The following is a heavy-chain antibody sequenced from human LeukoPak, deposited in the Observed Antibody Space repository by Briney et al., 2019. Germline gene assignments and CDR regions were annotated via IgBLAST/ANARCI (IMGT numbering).Heavy chain of an antibody. J-gene: IGHJ4*02. Sequence: PGGSLRLSCDASGFTFSGYAMSWVRQAPGKGLEWVSGISIGGGFTDYADSVRGRFTIPRDHSKNTLSLQMSNLRAEDTAIYYCAKLHSATITADFDHWGQGTLVTVSS. V-gene: IGHV3-23*01. D-gene: IGHD1-14*01. CDR1: GFTFSGYA. CDR2: ISIGGGFT. CDR3: AKLHSATITADFDH.